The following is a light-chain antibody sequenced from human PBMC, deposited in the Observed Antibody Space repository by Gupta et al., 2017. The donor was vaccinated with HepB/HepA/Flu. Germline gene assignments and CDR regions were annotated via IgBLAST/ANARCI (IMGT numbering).Light chain of an antibody. V-gene: IGLV3-21*04. Sequence: SYVLTQPPSVSVAPGKTARITCGGNNIGSKSVHWYQQKPGQAPVLVIYYDSDRPSGIPERFPGSNSGNTATLTISRVEAGDEADYYCQVWDSSSDHPRVFGGGTKLTVL. CDR3: QVWDSSSDHPRV. CDR2: YDS. J-gene: IGLJ2*01. CDR1: NIGSKS.